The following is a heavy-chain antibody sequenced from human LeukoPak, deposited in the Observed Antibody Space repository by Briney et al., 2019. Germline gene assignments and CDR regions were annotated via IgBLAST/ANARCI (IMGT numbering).Heavy chain of an antibody. D-gene: IGHD3-22*01. CDR1: GGSVSSYY. V-gene: IGHV4-4*07. J-gene: IGHJ4*02. Sequence: PSETLSLTCTVSGGSVSSYYWSWIRQPARKGLEWIGRIHTSGSTNYNPSLKSRVTMSVDTSKNQLSLKLSSVTAADTAVYYCARDRYYYDSSGYYQLDYWGQGTLVTVSS. CDR2: IHTSGST. CDR3: ARDRYYYDSSGYYQLDY.